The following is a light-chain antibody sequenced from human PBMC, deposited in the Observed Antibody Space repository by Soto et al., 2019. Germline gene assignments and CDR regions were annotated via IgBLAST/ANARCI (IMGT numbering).Light chain of an antibody. Sequence: NQMTQSPSSLCASVGDTVTIPCRASQTIAIYLNWYQQKPGKAPNLLIYEASSLQSGVPSRFTGRGSGTDFSLTISSLQPEDFATYYCQQSYNIPQTFGQGTKVDI. CDR1: QTIAIY. CDR2: EAS. J-gene: IGKJ1*01. CDR3: QQSYNIPQT. V-gene: IGKV1-39*01.